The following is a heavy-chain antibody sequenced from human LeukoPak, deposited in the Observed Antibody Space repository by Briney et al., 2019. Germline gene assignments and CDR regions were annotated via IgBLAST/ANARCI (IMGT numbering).Heavy chain of an antibody. CDR3: ARGKSGFDI. J-gene: IGHJ3*02. CDR2: IRSDGART. Sequence: GGSLRLSCAASGFILSSFSMNWVRQSPGKGLEWVSYIRSDGARTDYTGAVKGRFTISRDNAKNSLYLQMNSLRAEDTAVYYCARGKSGFDIWGQGTMVTVSS. CDR1: GFILSSFS. V-gene: IGHV3-48*04. D-gene: IGHD3-10*01.